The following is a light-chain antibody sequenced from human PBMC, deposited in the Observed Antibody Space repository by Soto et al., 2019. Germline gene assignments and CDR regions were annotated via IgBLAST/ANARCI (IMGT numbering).Light chain of an antibody. J-gene: IGKJ1*01. CDR3: QQSYSTPRT. Sequence: ILMTQSPSSLSASVGDRVTSTCRANQSISSYLNWYQQKPGKAPKLLIYAASSLQSGVPSRFSGSGSGTDFTLTISSLQPEDFATYYCQQSYSTPRTFGQGTKVDIK. CDR1: QSISSY. CDR2: AAS. V-gene: IGKV1-39*01.